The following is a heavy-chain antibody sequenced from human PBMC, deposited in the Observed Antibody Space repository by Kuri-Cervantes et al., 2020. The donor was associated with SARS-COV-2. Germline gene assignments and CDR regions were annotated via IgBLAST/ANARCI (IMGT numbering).Heavy chain of an antibody. J-gene: IGHJ4*02. CDR3: TRLYQSGTDY. D-gene: IGHD1-1*01. CDR2: IRSKANSYAT. Sequence: KVSCAASGFTFSGSAMHWVRQASGKGLEWVGRIRSKANSYATAYAASVKGRFTISRDDSKNTAYLQMNSLKTEDTAVYYCTRLYQSGTDYWGQGTLVTVSS. CDR1: GFTFSGSA. V-gene: IGHV3-73*01.